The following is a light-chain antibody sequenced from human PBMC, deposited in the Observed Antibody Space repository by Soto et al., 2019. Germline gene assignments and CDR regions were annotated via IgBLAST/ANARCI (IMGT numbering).Light chain of an antibody. V-gene: IGLV1-40*01. CDR1: SSNIGAGYD. J-gene: IGLJ2*01. Sequence: QSVLTQPPSVSGAPGQRVTISCTGSSSNIGAGYDVHWYQQLPGTAPKLLIYGNSNRPSGVPDLFSGSKSGTSASLAITGLQADDEADYYCQSYDSSLSGLFGGGTKLTVL. CDR2: GNS. CDR3: QSYDSSLSGL.